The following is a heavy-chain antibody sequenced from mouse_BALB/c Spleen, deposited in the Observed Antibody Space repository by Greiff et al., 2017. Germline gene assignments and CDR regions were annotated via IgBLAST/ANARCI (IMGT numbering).Heavy chain of an antibody. J-gene: IGHJ4*01. CDR1: GYTFTSYW. Sequence: QVQLQQPGAELVKPGASVKMSCKASGYTFTSYWMHWVKQRPGQGLEWIGVIDPSDSYTSYNQKFKGKATLTVDTSSSTAYMHLSSLTSEDSAVYYCTSTIITTRYAMDYWGQGTSVTVSS. CDR2: IDPSDSYT. CDR3: TSTIITTRYAMDY. D-gene: IGHD2-4*01. V-gene: IGHV1S127*01.